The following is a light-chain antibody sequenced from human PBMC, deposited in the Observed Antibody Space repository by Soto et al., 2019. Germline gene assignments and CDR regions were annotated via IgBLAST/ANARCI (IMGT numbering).Light chain of an antibody. V-gene: IGKV1-39*01. Sequence: DIQMTQSPSSLSASVGDRVTITCRASQSISSSLNWYQQKPGKTPKLLIYAASSLQSGVPSRFSGSGSGTDFTLIISSLQPEDFATYYCQQSYNTPLTFGGGTKVEIK. CDR2: AAS. CDR3: QQSYNTPLT. J-gene: IGKJ4*01. CDR1: QSISSS.